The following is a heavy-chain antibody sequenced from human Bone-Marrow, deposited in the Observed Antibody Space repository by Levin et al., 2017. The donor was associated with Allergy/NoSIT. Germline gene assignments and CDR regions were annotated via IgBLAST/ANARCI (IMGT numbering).Heavy chain of an antibody. V-gene: IGHV4-31*03. J-gene: IGHJ4*02. Sequence: SETLSLTCTVSGGSISGGGYYWSWIRQHPGKGLEWIGYIYYSGNTYYNPSLKSRVIITVVTSKNQLSLKLTSVTVADTAVYYCARFNGYDFDYWGQGTLVTVSS. CDR1: GGSISGGGYY. CDR3: ARFNGYDFDY. CDR2: IYYSGNT. D-gene: IGHD5-12*01.